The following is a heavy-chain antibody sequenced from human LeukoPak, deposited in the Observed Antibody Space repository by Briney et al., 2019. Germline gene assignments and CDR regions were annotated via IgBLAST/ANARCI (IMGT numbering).Heavy chain of an antibody. CDR2: ISTNTGNP. CDR1: GYTFTSNY. CDR3: ARDLRVIVFDF. Sequence: GASVKVSCTASGYTFTSNYINWVRQAPGQGLEWMGWISTNTGNPTYAQGFTGRFVFSMDTSVSTAYLEISGLKAEDTAVYYCARDLRVIVFDFWGQGTMVTVSS. J-gene: IGHJ3*01. D-gene: IGHD3-22*01. V-gene: IGHV7-4-1*02.